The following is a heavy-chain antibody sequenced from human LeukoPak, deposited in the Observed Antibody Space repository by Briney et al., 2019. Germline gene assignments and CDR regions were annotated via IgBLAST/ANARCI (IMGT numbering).Heavy chain of an antibody. CDR2: LSKSGNT. CDR3: ARHSRYSYVFDY. CDR1: GGSISSYY. V-gene: IGHV4-59*08. D-gene: IGHD5-12*01. Sequence: SETLSLTCTVSGGSISSYYWSWIRLPPGKGLEWIGYLSKSGNTNYSPSLKSRVTIFGDTSKNQFSLKLSSVTAADTAVYLCARHSRYSYVFDYWGQGTLVTVSS. J-gene: IGHJ4*02.